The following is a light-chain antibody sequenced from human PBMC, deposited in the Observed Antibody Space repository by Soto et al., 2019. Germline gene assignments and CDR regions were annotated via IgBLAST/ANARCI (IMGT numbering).Light chain of an antibody. CDR3: QQYYSSPPT. V-gene: IGKV4-1*01. J-gene: IGKJ1*01. CDR1: QNVLYSSNNKNY. Sequence: DIVLTQSPDSLAVSLGERATINCKSSQNVLYSSNNKNYLAWYQQKPGQPPKLLIYWASTRESGVPDRFSGGGSGTDFTPTISSLQAEDVAVYYCQQYYSSPPTFGQGTKVDIK. CDR2: WAS.